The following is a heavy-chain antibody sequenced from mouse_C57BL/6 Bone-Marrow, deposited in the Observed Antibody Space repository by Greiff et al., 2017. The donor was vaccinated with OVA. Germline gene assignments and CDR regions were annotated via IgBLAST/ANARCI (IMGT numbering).Heavy chain of an antibody. D-gene: IGHD1-1*01. V-gene: IGHV1-18*01. CDR2: INPNNGGT. Sequence: VQLQQSGPELVKPGASVKIPCKASGYTFTDYNMDWVKQSHGKSLEWIGDINPNNGGTIYNQKFKGKATLTVDKSSSTAYMELRSLTSEDTAVYYCARYSFITTVVTPCYFDYWGQGTTLTVSS. CDR1: GYTFTDYN. CDR3: ARYSFITTVVTPCYFDY. J-gene: IGHJ2*01.